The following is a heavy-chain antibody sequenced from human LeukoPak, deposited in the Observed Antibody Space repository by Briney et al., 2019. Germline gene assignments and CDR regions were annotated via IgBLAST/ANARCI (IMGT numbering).Heavy chain of an antibody. D-gene: IGHD3-3*01. V-gene: IGHV1-58*01. CDR3: ARHRIFGVVYIDY. CDR1: GFTFTSSA. CDR2: IVVGSGNT. J-gene: IGHJ4*02. Sequence: SVKVSCKASGFTFTSSAVQWVRQARGQRLEWIGWIVVGSGNTNYAQKFQERVTITRDMSTSTAYLELSSLRSEDTAVYYCARHRIFGVVYIDYWGQGTLVTVSS.